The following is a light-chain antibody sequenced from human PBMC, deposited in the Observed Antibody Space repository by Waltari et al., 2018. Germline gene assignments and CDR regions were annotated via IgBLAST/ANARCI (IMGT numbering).Light chain of an antibody. CDR3: QSYDSSGQVV. V-gene: IGLV6-57*03. J-gene: IGLJ2*01. CDR1: SGSIAGYY. Sequence: NFMLTQPHSVSESPGKTVTISCTRSSGSIAGYYVQWYQQRPGSAPPTVIYEDNERPPGVPDRFSGSIDRSSNSASLTISGLKTEDEADYHCQSYDSSGQVVFGGGTRLTVL. CDR2: EDN.